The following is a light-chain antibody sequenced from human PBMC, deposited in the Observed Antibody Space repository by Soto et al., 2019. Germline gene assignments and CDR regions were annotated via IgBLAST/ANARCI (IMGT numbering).Light chain of an antibody. CDR1: QSVFNY. V-gene: IGKV3-11*01. CDR2: DAS. J-gene: IGKJ4*01. Sequence: EVVLTQSPATLSLSPGERATLSCRASQSVFNYLAWYQQKPGQAPRLLIDDASNRATGIPAGFSGSGSGTDFTLTISSLEPEDFAVYYCQQRRNWPLTCGGGTKVDIK. CDR3: QQRRNWPLT.